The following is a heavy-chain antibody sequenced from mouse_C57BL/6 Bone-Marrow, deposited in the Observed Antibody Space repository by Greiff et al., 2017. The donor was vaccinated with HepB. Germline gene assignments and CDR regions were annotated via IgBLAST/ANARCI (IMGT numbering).Heavy chain of an antibody. J-gene: IGHJ3*01. CDR1: GFTLSDYG. D-gene: IGHD1-1*01. Sequence: EVQVVESGGGLVQPGGSLKLSCAATGFTLSDYGMAWVRQASRKGPEWVAFISNVAYSIYYAETVTGRFTISREYAKKPLYLEMSSLRSEDTVMYYCARQGINFWFAYWGQGTLVTVSA. CDR2: ISNVAYSI. V-gene: IGHV5-15*01. CDR3: ARQGINFWFAY.